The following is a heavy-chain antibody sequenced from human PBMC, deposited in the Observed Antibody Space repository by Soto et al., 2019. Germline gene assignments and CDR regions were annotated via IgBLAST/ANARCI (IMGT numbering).Heavy chain of an antibody. CDR1: GGTFSSYA. V-gene: IGHV1-69*12. CDR2: IIPIFGTA. D-gene: IGHD3-22*01. Sequence: QVQLVQSGAEVKKPGSSVKVSCKASGGTFSSYAISWVRQAPGQGLEWMGGIIPIFGTANYAQKFQGRVTIXXDXSXXTAYMELSSLRSEDTAVYYCARAFYYDSTFHAFDIWGQGTMVTVSS. CDR3: ARAFYYDSTFHAFDI. J-gene: IGHJ3*02.